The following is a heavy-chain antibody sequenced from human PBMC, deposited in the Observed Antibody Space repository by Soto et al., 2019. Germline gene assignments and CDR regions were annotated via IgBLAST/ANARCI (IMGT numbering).Heavy chain of an antibody. CDR3: ARHSLRTQEPNYYYYGMDV. CDR1: GFTFSSYS. Sequence: GGSLRLSCAASGFTFSSYSMNWVRQAPGKGLEWVSYISSSSTIYYADSVKGRFTISRDNAKNSLYLQMNSLRAEDTAVYYCARHSLRTQEPNYYYYGMDVWGQGTTVTVSS. D-gene: IGHD2-21*01. V-gene: IGHV3-48*01. CDR2: ISSSSTI. J-gene: IGHJ6*02.